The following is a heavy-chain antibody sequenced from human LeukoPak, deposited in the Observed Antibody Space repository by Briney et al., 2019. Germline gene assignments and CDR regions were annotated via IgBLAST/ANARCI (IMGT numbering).Heavy chain of an antibody. CDR3: AGVGFDYGDYYFDY. V-gene: IGHV4-39*01. CDR1: GGSISGSNYY. J-gene: IGHJ4*02. CDR2: IYYSGRT. Sequence: SETLSLTCTVSGGSISGSNYYWGWIRQAPGKRLEWIGNIYYSGRTFYNPSLKSRVTISVDTSKNQFSLKLSSVTAADTAVYYCAGVGFDYGDYYFDYWGQGTLVTVSS. D-gene: IGHD4-17*01.